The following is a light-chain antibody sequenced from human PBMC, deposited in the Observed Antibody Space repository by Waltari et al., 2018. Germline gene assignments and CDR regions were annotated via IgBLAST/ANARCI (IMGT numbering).Light chain of an antibody. CDR1: SGDTNDYDR. Sequence: QSALTQPTSVSGSPGQSITITCVGISGDTNDYDRVSWYQQFPGEVPSLLLYEVSNRPAGVSTRLSGSKSGTTSSLVISGLQSADEATYYCSSHTKGYTWVFGGGTTLTVL. CDR3: SSHTKGYTWV. V-gene: IGLV2-14*03. J-gene: IGLJ3*02. CDR2: EVS.